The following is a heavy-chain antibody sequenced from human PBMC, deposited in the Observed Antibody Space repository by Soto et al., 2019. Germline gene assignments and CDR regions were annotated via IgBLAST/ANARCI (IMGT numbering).Heavy chain of an antibody. D-gene: IGHD6-6*01. Sequence: EVQLVESGGGLVQPGRSLRLSCAASGFTFDDYAMHWVRQAPGKGLEWVSGISWNSGSIGHAASVKGRFTISRDNAKNSLDLQLNSLRAEDTTLYYCAKDPLADRSYYYYRDVWVKGTTVTVSS. J-gene: IGHJ6*03. CDR2: ISWNSGSI. V-gene: IGHV3-9*01. CDR3: AKDPLADRSYYYYRDV. CDR1: GFTFDDYA.